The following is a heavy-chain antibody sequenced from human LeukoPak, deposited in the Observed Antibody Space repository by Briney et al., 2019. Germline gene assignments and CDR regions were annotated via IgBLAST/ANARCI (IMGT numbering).Heavy chain of an antibody. CDR2: ISGSGGST. Sequence: PGGSLRLSCAASGFTFSSYAMSWVRQAPGKGLERVSAISGSGGSTYYADSVKGRFTISRDNSKNTLYLQMNSLRAEDTAVYYCAKKENSGWFGTYYFDYWGQGTLVTVSS. CDR3: AKKENSGWFGTYYFDY. V-gene: IGHV3-23*01. D-gene: IGHD6-19*01. CDR1: GFTFSSYA. J-gene: IGHJ4*02.